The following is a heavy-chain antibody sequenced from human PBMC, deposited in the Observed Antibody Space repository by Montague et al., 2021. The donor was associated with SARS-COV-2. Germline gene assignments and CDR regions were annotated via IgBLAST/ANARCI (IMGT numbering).Heavy chain of an antibody. CDR2: IDWDDDK. CDR1: GFSLSTSGMC. V-gene: IGHV2-70*01. CDR3: ARGVRGVTDFDY. Sequence: PALVKPTQTLTLICTFSGFSLSTSGMCVSWIRQPPGKALEWLALIDWDDDKYYSTSLKTRLTISKDASKNQVVLTMTNMDPVDTATHYCARGVRGVTDFDYWGQGTLVTVSS. J-gene: IGHJ4*02. D-gene: IGHD3-10*01.